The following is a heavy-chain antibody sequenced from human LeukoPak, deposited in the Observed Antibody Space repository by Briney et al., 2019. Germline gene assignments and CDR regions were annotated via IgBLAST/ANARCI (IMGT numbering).Heavy chain of an antibody. Sequence: ASVKVSCKASGYTFTSYGISWVRQAPGQGLEWMGWISAYNGNTNYAQKLQGRVTMTTDTSTSTAYMELRSLRSDDTAVYYCARDHTCSSTSCYHGSNWFDPWGQGTLVTVSS. CDR1: GYTFTSYG. CDR2: ISAYNGNT. V-gene: IGHV1-18*04. CDR3: ARDHTCSSTSCYHGSNWFDP. D-gene: IGHD2-2*01. J-gene: IGHJ5*02.